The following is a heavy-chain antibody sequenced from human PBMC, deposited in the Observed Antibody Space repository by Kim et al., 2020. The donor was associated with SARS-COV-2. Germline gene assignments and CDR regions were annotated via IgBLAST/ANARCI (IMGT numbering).Heavy chain of an antibody. D-gene: IGHD6-13*01. CDR3: AKDRRGQHSDWYFDL. Sequence: GGSLRLSCAASGFTFSSYGMHWVRQAPGKGLEWVAVIWYDGSNKYYADSVKGRFTISRDNSKNTLYLQMNSLRAEDTAVYYCAKDRRGQHSDWYFDLWGRGTLVTVSS. CDR2: IWYDGSNK. CDR1: GFTFSSYG. J-gene: IGHJ2*01. V-gene: IGHV3-33*06.